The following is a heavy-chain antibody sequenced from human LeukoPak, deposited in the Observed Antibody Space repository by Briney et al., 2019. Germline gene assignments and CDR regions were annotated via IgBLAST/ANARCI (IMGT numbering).Heavy chain of an antibody. J-gene: IGHJ4*02. CDR1: GITLSNYG. CDR2: ISGSGGGT. V-gene: IGHV3-23*01. CDR3: AKRGVVIRVILVGFHKEAYYFNS. D-gene: IGHD3-22*01. Sequence: GGSLRLSCAVSGITLSNYGMSWVRQAPGKGLEWVAGISGSGGGTNYADSVKGRFTISRDNPKNTLYLQMNGLRAEDTAVYFCAKRGVVIRVILVGFHKEAYYFNSWGQGALITVSS.